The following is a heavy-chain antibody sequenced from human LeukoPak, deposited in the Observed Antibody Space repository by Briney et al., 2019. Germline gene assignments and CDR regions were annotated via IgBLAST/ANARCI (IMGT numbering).Heavy chain of an antibody. CDR3: AKGSTNTLDK. V-gene: IGHV3-30*18. Sequence: PGGSLRLSCAASGFTFSSYGIPWVRQAPGKGLEWVALISHDGNKRYYGDSVKGRFAISRDDSKNSLYLQMNSLRPEDTAVYYCAKGSTNTLDKCGQGTLVTVSS. CDR1: GFTFSSYG. D-gene: IGHD2-8*01. CDR2: ISHDGNKR. J-gene: IGHJ4*02.